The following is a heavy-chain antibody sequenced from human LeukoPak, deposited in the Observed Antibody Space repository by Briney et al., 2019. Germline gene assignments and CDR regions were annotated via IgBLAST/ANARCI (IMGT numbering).Heavy chain of an antibody. V-gene: IGHV1-2*02. Sequence: GASVKVSCKASGYTFTGYYTHWVRQAPGQGLEWMGWINPNSGGTNYAQKFQGRVTMTRDTSISTAYMELSRLRSGDTAVYYCARERTGDIVVVPAENAWFDPWGQGTLVTVSS. CDR2: INPNSGGT. CDR1: GYTFTGYY. J-gene: IGHJ5*02. D-gene: IGHD2-2*01. CDR3: ARERTGDIVVVPAENAWFDP.